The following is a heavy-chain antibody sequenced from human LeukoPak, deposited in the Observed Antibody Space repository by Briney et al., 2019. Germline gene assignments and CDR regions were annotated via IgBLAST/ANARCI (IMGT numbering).Heavy chain of an antibody. Sequence: ASVKVSCKASVYTFTNFYIHWVRQAPGQGLEWMGWINPNSGGTNYAQKFQGRVTMTRDTSISTAYMELSRLRSDDTAVYYCASYNSSGYLFDYWGQGTLVTVSS. D-gene: IGHD3-22*01. CDR2: INPNSGGT. CDR3: ASYNSSGYLFDY. V-gene: IGHV1-2*02. CDR1: VYTFTNFY. J-gene: IGHJ4*02.